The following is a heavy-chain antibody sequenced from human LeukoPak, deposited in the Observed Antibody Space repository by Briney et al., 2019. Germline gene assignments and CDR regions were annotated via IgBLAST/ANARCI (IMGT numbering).Heavy chain of an antibody. J-gene: IGHJ3*02. Sequence: GESLKISCKGSGYSFTSYWIGWVRQMPGKGLEWMGIIYPSDSDTRYSPSFQGQVTISADKSISTAYLQWSSLKASDTAMYYCARSLWFGESGGREIAFDIWGQGTMVTVSS. D-gene: IGHD3-10*01. CDR2: IYPSDSDT. V-gene: IGHV5-51*01. CDR3: ARSLWFGESGGREIAFDI. CDR1: GYSFTSYW.